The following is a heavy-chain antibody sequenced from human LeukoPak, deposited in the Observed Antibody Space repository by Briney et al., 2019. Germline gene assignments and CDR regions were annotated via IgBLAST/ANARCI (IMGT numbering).Heavy chain of an antibody. J-gene: IGHJ4*02. D-gene: IGHD4-17*01. V-gene: IGHV4-34*01. CDR3: ARNGDYVDS. CDR2: INHSGST. CDR1: GGSFSGHY. Sequence: SETLSLTCAVYGGSFSGHYWNWIRQPPGKGLEWIGEINHSGSTNYNPSLKSRVTISVDTSKNQFSLKLSSVTAADTAVYYCARNGDYVDSWGQGTLVTVSS.